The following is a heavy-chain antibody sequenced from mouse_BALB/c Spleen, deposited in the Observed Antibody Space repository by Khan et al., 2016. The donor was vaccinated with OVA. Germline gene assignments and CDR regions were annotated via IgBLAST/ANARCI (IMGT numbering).Heavy chain of an antibody. D-gene: IGHD1-1*01. CDR1: GYSITSGYA. CDR2: ISYSGST. J-gene: IGHJ4*01. V-gene: IGHV3-2*02. CDR3: ARKNYSGYAMDY. Sequence: VQLKESGPGLVKPSQSLSLTCTVSGYSITSGYAWNWIRQFPGNKLEWMGYISYSGSTSYNPSLRSRISIPRDTSKNQFFLQLNSVTTEDTATYYCARKNYSGYAMDYWGQGTSVTVSS.